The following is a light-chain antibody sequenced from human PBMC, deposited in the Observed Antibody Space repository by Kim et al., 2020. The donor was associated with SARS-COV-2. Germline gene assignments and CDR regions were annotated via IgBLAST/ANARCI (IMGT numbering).Light chain of an antibody. CDR1: QSVSSY. V-gene: IGKV3-11*01. J-gene: IGKJ2*01. CDR2: DAS. CDR3: QQRSNWVYT. Sequence: SVSPGERATLSCRASQSVSSYLAWYQQKRGQAPRLLIYDASKRATGIPARFSGSGSGTDFTLTISSLEPEDFAVYYCQQRSNWVYTFGQGTKLEI.